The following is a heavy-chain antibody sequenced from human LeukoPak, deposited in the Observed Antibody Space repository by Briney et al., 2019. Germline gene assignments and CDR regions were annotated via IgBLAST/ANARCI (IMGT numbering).Heavy chain of an antibody. Sequence: SEILSLTCAVSGETFSGHYWSWIRQPPGKGLEYIGEINDNGRTIYNPSLESRVTISVDTSKNQVSLNLNSVTAADTALYYCARVAMTGSFDHWYFDLWGRGTLVIVSS. CDR3: ARVAMTGSFDHWYFDL. D-gene: IGHD3-9*01. V-gene: IGHV4-34*01. J-gene: IGHJ2*01. CDR1: GETFSGHY. CDR2: INDNGRT.